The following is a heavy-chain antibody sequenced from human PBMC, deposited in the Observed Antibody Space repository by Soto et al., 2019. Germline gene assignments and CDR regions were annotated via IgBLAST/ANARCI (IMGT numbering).Heavy chain of an antibody. CDR2: IYWDDDK. J-gene: IGHJ4*02. D-gene: IGHD3-16*01. CDR1: GFSLSTSGVG. CDR3: VHKGGGDRILDY. Sequence: QITLKESGPPLVKPTQTLTLTCTFSGFSLSTSGVGVGWIRQPPGKAMEWLALIYWDDDKRYSPSLKSRLTITKDPTKNQGVLKMTDMDPVDRATYYCVHKGGGDRILDYWGQGTLVTVSS. V-gene: IGHV2-5*02.